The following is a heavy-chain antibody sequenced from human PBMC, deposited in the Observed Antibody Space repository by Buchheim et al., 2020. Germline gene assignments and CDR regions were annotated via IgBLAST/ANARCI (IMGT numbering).Heavy chain of an antibody. J-gene: IGHJ4*02. CDR2: IYYSGST. V-gene: IGHV4-39*07. Sequence: QLQLQESGPGLVKPSETLSLTCTVSGGSISSSSYYWGWIRQPPGKGLEWIGSIYYSGSTYYNPSLKSRVTISVDTSKNQFSLKLSSVTAADTAVYYCARASTDSGYDRDFDYWGQGTL. CDR1: GGSISSSSYY. CDR3: ARASTDSGYDRDFDY. D-gene: IGHD5-12*01.